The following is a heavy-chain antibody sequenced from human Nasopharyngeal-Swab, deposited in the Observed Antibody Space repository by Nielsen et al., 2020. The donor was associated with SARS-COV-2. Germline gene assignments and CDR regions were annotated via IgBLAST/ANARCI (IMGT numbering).Heavy chain of an antibody. J-gene: IGHJ4*02. CDR2: ISYDGSNK. Sequence: GGSLRLSCAASGFTFSSYGMHWVRQAPGKGLEWVAVISYDGSNKYYAGSVKGRFTISRDNSKNTLYLQMNSLRAEDTAVYYCARETVAGTRPDYWGQGTLVTVSS. CDR1: GFTFSSYG. V-gene: IGHV3-30*03. CDR3: ARETVAGTRPDY. D-gene: IGHD6-19*01.